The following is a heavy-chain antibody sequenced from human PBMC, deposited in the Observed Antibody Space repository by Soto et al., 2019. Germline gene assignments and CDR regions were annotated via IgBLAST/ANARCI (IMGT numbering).Heavy chain of an antibody. J-gene: IGHJ5*02. CDR3: ARVPRGYDFWSGYYRPNWFDP. CDR1: GGSISSGDYY. Sequence: QVQLQESGPGLVKPSQTLSLTCTVSGGSISSGDYYWSWIRQPPGKGLEWIGYMYYSGSTYYNPSLKSRVTISVDTSKNQFSLKLSSVTAADTAVYYCARVPRGYDFWSGYYRPNWFDPWGQGTLVTVSS. V-gene: IGHV4-30-4*01. CDR2: MYYSGST. D-gene: IGHD3-3*01.